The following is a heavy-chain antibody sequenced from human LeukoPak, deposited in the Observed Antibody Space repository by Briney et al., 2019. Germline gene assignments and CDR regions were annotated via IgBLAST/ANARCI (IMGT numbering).Heavy chain of an antibody. V-gene: IGHV3-49*04. Sequence: GGSLRLSCTASGFTFGDYAMSWVRQAPGKGLEWVGFIRSKAYGGTTEYAASVKGRFTISRDDSKSIAYLQMNSLKTEDTAVYYCTREAYYYDSSGYYYVGYYYYYMDVWGKGTTVTISS. D-gene: IGHD3-22*01. CDR2: IRSKAYGGTT. J-gene: IGHJ6*03. CDR3: TREAYYYDSSGYYYVGYYYYYMDV. CDR1: GFTFGDYA.